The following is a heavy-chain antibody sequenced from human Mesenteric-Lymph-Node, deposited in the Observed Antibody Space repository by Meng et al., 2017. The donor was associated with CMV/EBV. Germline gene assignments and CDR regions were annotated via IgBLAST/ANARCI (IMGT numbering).Heavy chain of an antibody. V-gene: IGHV3-30*14. CDR1: EFTFGNYA. Sequence: GESLKISCVVSEFTFGNYALHWVRQAPGKGLEWVSIISADGTNQYYSDSVKGRFTISRDNWKNTLYLQMNNLTPGDTATYYCARGGVHWIRGETNFYFGMDVWGRGTTVTVSS. CDR2: ISADGTNQ. J-gene: IGHJ6*02. CDR3: ARGGVHWIRGETNFYFGMDV. D-gene: IGHD3-10*01.